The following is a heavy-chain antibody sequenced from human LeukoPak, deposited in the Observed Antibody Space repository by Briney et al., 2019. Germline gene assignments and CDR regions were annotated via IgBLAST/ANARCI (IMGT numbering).Heavy chain of an antibody. CDR2: IRYDGSGK. J-gene: IGHJ4*02. D-gene: IGHD6-13*01. Sequence: PGGSLRLSCAASGFTFSSYAMHWVRQAPGKGLEWVAFIRYDGSGKYYGDSVKGRFTISRDISKNTLHLQMNSLRAEDTAVYYCAKVASIAAAGEFGSWGQGTLVTVSS. V-gene: IGHV3-30*02. CDR1: GFTFSSYA. CDR3: AKVASIAAAGEFGS.